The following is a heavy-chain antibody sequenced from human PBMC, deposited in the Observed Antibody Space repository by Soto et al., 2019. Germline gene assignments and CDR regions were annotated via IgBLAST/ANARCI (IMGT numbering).Heavy chain of an antibody. CDR1: GGSISSSSYY. Sequence: PSETLSLTCTVSGGSISSSSYYWSWIRQPPGKGLEWIGYIYYSGSTNYNPSLKSRVTISVDTSKNQFSLKLSSVTAADTAVYYCARAEAVAEYNWFDPWGQGTLVTVSS. V-gene: IGHV4-61*01. J-gene: IGHJ5*02. CDR3: ARAEAVAEYNWFDP. CDR2: IYYSGST. D-gene: IGHD6-19*01.